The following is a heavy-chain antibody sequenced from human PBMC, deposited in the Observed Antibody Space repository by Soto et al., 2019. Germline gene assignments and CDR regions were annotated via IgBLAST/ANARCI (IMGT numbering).Heavy chain of an antibody. D-gene: IGHD2-15*01. J-gene: IGHJ6*02. CDR2: IYYDGSNT. V-gene: IGHV3-33*01. CDR1: GLTFSNYA. CDR3: ARDHCNGGTFYYYGMDV. Sequence: QVQVVESGGGVVQPGRSQRLSCAVSGLTFSNYAMHWVRQAPGKGLEWVAIIYYDGSNTYYADSVKGRFTISRDNSKNTVYLEMNSLRAEDTAVYYCARDHCNGGTFYYYGMDVWGQGTTVTVSS.